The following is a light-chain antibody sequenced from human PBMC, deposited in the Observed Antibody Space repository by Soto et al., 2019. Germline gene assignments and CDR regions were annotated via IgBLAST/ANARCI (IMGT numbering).Light chain of an antibody. CDR1: NNFVGSYYR. Sequence: SALTQPASVSGTPGTLITLSCTGPNNFVGSYYRVSWYQHHPGKVPKLMIFECSKRPSGVSNRFSGSKSGNTASLTISGLQAEDEADFYCCSYAGSNYYVFGTGTKVTVL. J-gene: IGLJ1*01. CDR2: ECS. CDR3: CSYAGSNYYV. V-gene: IGLV2-23*01.